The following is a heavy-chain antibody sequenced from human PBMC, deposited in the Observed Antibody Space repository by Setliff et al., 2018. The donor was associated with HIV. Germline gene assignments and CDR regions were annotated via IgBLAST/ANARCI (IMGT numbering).Heavy chain of an antibody. Sequence: GGSLRLSCAASGYTFSNYAMTWVRQAPGKGLEWVSGISAGGYSTYYADSVKGRFTISRDNSKSTLYLQMNSLRAEDTAVYYCAKVDTAMVVHYYDSSGYLRPCDSWGQGTLVTVSS. J-gene: IGHJ4*02. CDR3: AKVDTAMVVHYYDSSGYLRPCDS. CDR2: ISAGGYST. V-gene: IGHV3-23*01. D-gene: IGHD3-22*01. CDR1: GYTFSNYA.